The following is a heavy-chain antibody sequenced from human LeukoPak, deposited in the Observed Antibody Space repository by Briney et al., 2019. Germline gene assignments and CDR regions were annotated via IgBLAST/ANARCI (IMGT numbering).Heavy chain of an antibody. J-gene: IGHJ4*02. CDR2: LYHSGST. Sequence: SETLSLTCTVSGYSINSGYDWGWIRQPPGKGLEWIGSLYHSGSTYYNPSLKSRVTISVDTSKNQFPLRLSSVTAADTAVYYCARDGYSGNDGLWGQGSLVTVSS. CDR1: GYSINSGYD. CDR3: ARDGYSGNDGL. V-gene: IGHV4-38-2*02. D-gene: IGHD5-12*01.